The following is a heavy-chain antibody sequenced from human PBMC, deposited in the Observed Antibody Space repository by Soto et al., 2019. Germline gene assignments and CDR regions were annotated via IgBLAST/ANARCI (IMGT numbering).Heavy chain of an antibody. V-gene: IGHV1-58*02. Sequence: GASVKVSCKASGFTFTSSAMQWVRQARGQRLEWIGWIVVGSGNTNYAQKFQERVTITRDMSTSTAYMELSSLRSEDTAVYYCAAVRRSGKDAFDIWGQGTMVTVS. CDR3: AAVRRSGKDAFDI. CDR2: IVVGSGNT. J-gene: IGHJ3*02. D-gene: IGHD3-10*01. CDR1: GFTFTSSA.